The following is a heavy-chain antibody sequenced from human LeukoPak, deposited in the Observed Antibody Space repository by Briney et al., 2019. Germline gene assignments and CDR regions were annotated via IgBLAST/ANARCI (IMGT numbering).Heavy chain of an antibody. V-gene: IGHV3-30*18. Sequence: PGRSLRLSCAASGFTFSNYAMHWVRQAPGKGLEWVADTLYDGSNKYYADSVKGRFTGSRDNSKNMLWLQMNSLRSDDTAVYYCAKEHDYGDPGYYFDYWGQGTVVTVSS. CDR1: GFTFSNYA. CDR3: AKEHDYGDPGYYFDY. CDR2: TLYDGSNK. D-gene: IGHD4-17*01. J-gene: IGHJ4*02.